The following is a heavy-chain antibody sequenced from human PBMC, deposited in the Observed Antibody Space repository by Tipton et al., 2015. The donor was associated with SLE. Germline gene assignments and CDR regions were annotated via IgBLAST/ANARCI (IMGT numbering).Heavy chain of an antibody. CDR2: ISPRGGST. Sequence: QLVQSGDEVKKTGASVKVSCKASGYTFNSYYMHWVRQAPGQGLEWMGIISPRGGSTSYAQKFQGRVTMTRDTSTSTVYMELSSLRSEDTAVYYCARGAGPISSFGNYYYFYYIDVWGKGTTVTVSS. D-gene: IGHD3-3*01. V-gene: IGHV1-46*02. CDR1: GYTFNSYY. CDR3: ARGAGPISSFGNYYYFYYIDV. J-gene: IGHJ6*03.